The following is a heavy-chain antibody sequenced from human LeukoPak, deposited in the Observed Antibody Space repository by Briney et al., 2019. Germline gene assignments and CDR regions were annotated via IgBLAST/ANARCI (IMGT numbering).Heavy chain of an antibody. J-gene: IGHJ4*02. CDR2: VYYTGFT. CDR1: GASISADDYY. D-gene: IGHD3-10*01. CDR3: ARDQGKNYYGSGGYFDF. Sequence: TSQTLSLTCTVSGASISADDYYWSWIRQRPEKGLEWIGYVYYTGFTYYNPSLKGRATVSVDASKNQFSLELPSVTAADTAVYYCARDQGKNYYGSGGYFDFWGQGVLVTVSS. V-gene: IGHV4-31*03.